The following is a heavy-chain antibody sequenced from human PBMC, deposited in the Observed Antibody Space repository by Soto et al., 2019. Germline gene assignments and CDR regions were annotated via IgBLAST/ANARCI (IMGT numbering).Heavy chain of an antibody. CDR1: GGSFSGYY. V-gene: IGHV4-34*01. Sequence: SETLSLTCAVYGGSFSGYYWSWIRQPPGKGLEWIGEINHSGSTNYNPSLKSRVTISVDTSKNQCSLKLSSVTAADTAVYYCARAFPAGYYDSSGYPYYFDYWGQGTLVTVSS. CDR3: ARAFPAGYYDSSGYPYYFDY. CDR2: INHSGST. D-gene: IGHD3-22*01. J-gene: IGHJ4*02.